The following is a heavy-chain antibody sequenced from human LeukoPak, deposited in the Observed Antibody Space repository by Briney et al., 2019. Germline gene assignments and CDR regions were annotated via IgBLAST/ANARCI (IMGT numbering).Heavy chain of an antibody. Sequence: ASVKVSCKASGYTFTSYGISWVRQAPGQGLEWMGWIDTNTGNPTYAQGFTERFVFSLDTSVNTAYLQINSLKSEDTAVYYCARDNYGAEEGIGSSLVWLDPWGQGTLVTVSS. D-gene: IGHD6-13*01. CDR3: ARDNYGAEEGIGSSLVWLDP. V-gene: IGHV7-4-1*02. CDR2: IDTNTGNP. CDR1: GYTFTSYG. J-gene: IGHJ5*02.